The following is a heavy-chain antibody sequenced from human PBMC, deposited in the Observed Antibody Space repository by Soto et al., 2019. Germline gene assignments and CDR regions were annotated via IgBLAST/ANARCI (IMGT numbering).Heavy chain of an antibody. CDR2: INPATGAA. J-gene: IGHJ3*02. CDR3: ARGGGVGVAGSAAFDM. CDR1: GYPVTAYY. Sequence: QLHLVQSGAVVKKPGASVTVSCSASGYPVTAYYMHWVRQAPGRGLEWMGGINPATGAAKYTQTFQGRVTRTRDPSTSTVFRELSGLTSEDTAVFYCARGGGVGVAGSAAFDMWGQGTLVTVSS. D-gene: IGHD3-3*01. V-gene: IGHV1-2*02.